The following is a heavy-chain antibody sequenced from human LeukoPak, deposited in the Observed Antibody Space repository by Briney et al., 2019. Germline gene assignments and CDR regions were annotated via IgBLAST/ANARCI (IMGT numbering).Heavy chain of an antibody. CDR2: IKSKTNGGEAT. CDR1: GFTFNMHA. J-gene: IGHJ3*01. D-gene: IGHD1-26*01. CDR3: ATDRIVGASAFDV. V-gene: IGHV3-15*01. Sequence: GGSLRLSCAASGFTFNMHAMSWVRQAPGKGLEYIGRIKSKTNGGEATEYAAAVTGRFFISRDDSASTLYLHLNSLKTEDTAVYYCATDRIVGASAFDVWGQGTMVTVSS.